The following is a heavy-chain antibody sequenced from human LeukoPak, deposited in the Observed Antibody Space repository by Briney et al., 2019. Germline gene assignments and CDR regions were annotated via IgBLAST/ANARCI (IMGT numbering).Heavy chain of an antibody. V-gene: IGHV3-21*01. Sequence: GGSLRLSCAASGFTFTSHSMAWVRQAPGKGLEWVSYITTSSSSIYYADSVKGRFIISRDNAKNSLYLQMNSLRAEDTAIYYCARDLNNGSYHWFDPWGQGTLVTVS. CDR3: ARDLNNGSYHWFDP. CDR1: GFTFTSHS. J-gene: IGHJ5*02. CDR2: ITTSSSSI. D-gene: IGHD1-26*01.